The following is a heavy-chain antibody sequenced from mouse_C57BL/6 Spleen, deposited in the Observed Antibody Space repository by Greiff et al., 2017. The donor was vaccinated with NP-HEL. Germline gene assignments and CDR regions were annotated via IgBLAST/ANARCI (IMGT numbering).Heavy chain of an antibody. Sequence: QVQLQQPGAELVKPGASVKLSCKASGYTFTSYWMHWVKQRPGRGLEWIGRIDPNSGGTKYNEKFKSKATLTVDKPSTTTYMQLSSLTSEDAAVDYCSRYYGPGNYFDCWGKGTTLTVSS. CDR1: GYTFTSYW. V-gene: IGHV1-72*01. CDR3: SRYYGPGNYFDC. J-gene: IGHJ2*01. D-gene: IGHD1-2*01. CDR2: IDPNSGGT.